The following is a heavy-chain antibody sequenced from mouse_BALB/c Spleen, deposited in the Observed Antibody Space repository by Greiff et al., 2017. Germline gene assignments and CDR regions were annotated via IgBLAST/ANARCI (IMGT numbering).Heavy chain of an antibody. CDR1: GFTFSDYY. Sequence: EVQVVESGGGLVKPGGSLKLSCAASGFTFSDYYMYWVRQTPEKRLEWVATISDGGSYTYYPDSVKGRFTISRDNAKNNLYLQMSSLKSEDTAMYYCARDFTTGPGGFAYWGQGTLVTVSA. D-gene: IGHD1-1*01. CDR3: ARDFTTGPGGFAY. J-gene: IGHJ3*01. CDR2: ISDGGSYT. V-gene: IGHV5-4*02.